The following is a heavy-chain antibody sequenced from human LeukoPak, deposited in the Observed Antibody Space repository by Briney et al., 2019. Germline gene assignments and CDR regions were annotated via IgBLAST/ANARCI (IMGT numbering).Heavy chain of an antibody. J-gene: IGHJ4*02. Sequence: SETLSLTCTVSAGSINPYYWSWIRQSAEKGLQWIGRICASGTTKYNPSLQSRVAMSVDMSKNQFSLNLASVTAADTAVYFCARDQGYTYGQTHYFDFWGQGILVTVSS. V-gene: IGHV4-4*07. CDR3: ARDQGYTYGQTHYFDF. D-gene: IGHD5-18*01. CDR1: AGSINPYY. CDR2: ICASGTT.